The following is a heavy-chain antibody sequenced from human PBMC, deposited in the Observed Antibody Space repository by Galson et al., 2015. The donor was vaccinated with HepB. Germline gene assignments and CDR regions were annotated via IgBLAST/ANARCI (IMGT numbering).Heavy chain of an antibody. J-gene: IGHJ4*02. CDR3: AKESVVVAADTYFFDY. CDR2: INSGGST. CDR1: GFTFSNAW. D-gene: IGHD2-15*01. V-gene: IGHV3-53*01. Sequence: SLRLSCAASGFTFSNAWMNWVRQAPRKGLEWVSAINSGGSTYYADSVKGRFTISRDNSKNTLYLQMNSLRAEDTAVYYCAKESVVVAADTYFFDYWGQGTLVTVSS.